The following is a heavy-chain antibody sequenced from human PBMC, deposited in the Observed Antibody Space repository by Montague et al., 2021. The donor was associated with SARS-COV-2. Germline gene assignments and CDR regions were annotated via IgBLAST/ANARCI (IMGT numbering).Heavy chain of an antibody. CDR3: ARHLNYRDYGGDDY. D-gene: IGHD4-17*01. J-gene: IGHJ4*02. CDR2: IYYSGGT. CDR1: GGSIISSSYF. V-gene: IGHV4-39*01. Sequence: SETLSLTCSVSGGSIISSSYFWGWIRQPPGKGLEWIGSIYYSGGTYSNSSLKSRVTISVDTSKNQFSLKLSSVTAADTAVYYCARHLNYRDYGGDDYWGQGTLVTVSS.